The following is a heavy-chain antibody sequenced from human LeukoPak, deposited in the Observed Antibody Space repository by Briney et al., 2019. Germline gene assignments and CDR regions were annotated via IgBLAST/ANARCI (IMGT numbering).Heavy chain of an antibody. CDR3: ARDPDYGDYDY. V-gene: IGHV3-74*01. CDR2: INSDGSST. J-gene: IGHJ4*02. D-gene: IGHD4-17*01. Sequence: PGGSLRLSCAASGFTFSSYWMHWVRQAPGKGLVWVSRINSDGSSTSYADSVKGRFTISRDNAKNTLYLQMNSLRAEDMAVYYCARDPDYGDYDYWSQGTLVTVSS. CDR1: GFTFSSYW.